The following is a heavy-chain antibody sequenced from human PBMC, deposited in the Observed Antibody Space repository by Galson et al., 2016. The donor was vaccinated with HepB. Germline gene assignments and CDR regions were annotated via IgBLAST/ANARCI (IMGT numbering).Heavy chain of an antibody. V-gene: IGHV3-30*18. CDR1: GFTFSTYG. CDR3: AKDQGGLRYYDWLTYTPLDY. D-gene: IGHD3-9*01. CDR2: ISHDGSNK. J-gene: IGHJ4*02. Sequence: SLRLSCAASGFTFSTYGMHWVRQAPGKGLEWVAVISHDGSNKYYADTVKGRFIISRDNSKNTLFLQMNSLRAEDTAVYYCAKDQGGLRYYDWLTYTPLDYWGQGTLVTVSS.